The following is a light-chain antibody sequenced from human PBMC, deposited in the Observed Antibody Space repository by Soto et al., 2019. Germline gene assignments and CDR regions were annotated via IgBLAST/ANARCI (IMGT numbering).Light chain of an antibody. CDR2: DAS. CDR1: QSVSSY. J-gene: IGKJ5*01. Sequence: EIVLTQSPATLSLTPGERATLSRRASQSVSSYLAWYQKKPGQAPRILIYDASNRATGIPARFSGSGSGTDFNLTISSLQPEDFATYYCQQANSFTYTFGQGTRLEIK. V-gene: IGKV3-11*01. CDR3: QQANSFTYT.